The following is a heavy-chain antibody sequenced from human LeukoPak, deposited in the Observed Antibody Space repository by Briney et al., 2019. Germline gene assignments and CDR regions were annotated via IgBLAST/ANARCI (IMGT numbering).Heavy chain of an antibody. J-gene: IGHJ4*02. CDR2: ISSSSSTI. Sequence: GGSLRLSCAAPGFTFSSYSMNWVRQAPGKGLEWVSYISSSSSTIYYADSVKGRFTISRDNSKNTLYLQMGSLRAEDMAVYYCARSSAYYDILTGDFDYWGQGTLVTVSS. V-gene: IGHV3-48*01. D-gene: IGHD3-9*01. CDR3: ARSSAYYDILTGDFDY. CDR1: GFTFSSYS.